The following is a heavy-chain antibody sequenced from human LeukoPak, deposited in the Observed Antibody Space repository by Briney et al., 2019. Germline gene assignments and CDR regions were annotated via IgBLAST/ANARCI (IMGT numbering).Heavy chain of an antibody. V-gene: IGHV1-46*01. CDR1: GYSFTSNY. CDR2: IYPRDGST. Sequence: ASVKVSCKASGYSFTSNYIHWVRQAPGQGLEWMGMIYPRDGSTSYAQKFQGRVTVTRDTSTSTVHMELSGLRSEDTAVYYCARDQEAFDSWGPGTLVNVSS. CDR3: ARDQEAFDS. J-gene: IGHJ4*02.